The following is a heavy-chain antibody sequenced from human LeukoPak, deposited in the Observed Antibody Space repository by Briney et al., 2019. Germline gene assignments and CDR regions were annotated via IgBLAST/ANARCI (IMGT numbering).Heavy chain of an antibody. CDR3: VREESAYYREF. J-gene: IGHJ4*02. CDR1: GFTFSSYG. D-gene: IGHD3-3*01. CDR2: IYYDSIRR. Sequence: GGSLTLSCAASGFTFSSYGMHWVRQAPGKGLEWVAVIYYDSIRRLYADSVKGRFPISRDDSKNPLFLEMTSLSAEDTAVYYCVREESAYYREFWGEGTLLTVSS. V-gene: IGHV3-30*12.